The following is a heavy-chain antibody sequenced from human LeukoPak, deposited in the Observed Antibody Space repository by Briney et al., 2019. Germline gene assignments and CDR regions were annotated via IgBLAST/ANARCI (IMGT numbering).Heavy chain of an antibody. D-gene: IGHD3-22*01. CDR1: GYTFTDYY. CDR3: ARGYYDSSGAFDI. J-gene: IGHJ3*02. CDR2: INPNSGGT. Sequence: ASVKVSCKPSGYTFTDYYLHWVRQAPGQGLEWMGWINPNSGGTNYAQKFQGRVTMTRDTSISTAYMELSRLRSDDTAVYYCARGYYDSSGAFDIWGQGTMVTVSS. V-gene: IGHV1-2*02.